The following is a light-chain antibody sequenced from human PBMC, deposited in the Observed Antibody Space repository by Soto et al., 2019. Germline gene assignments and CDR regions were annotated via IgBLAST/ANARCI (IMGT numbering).Light chain of an antibody. CDR2: GAS. V-gene: IGKV3-15*01. CDR3: QQYGSSIQT. CDR1: QSVSSN. Sequence: VMTQSPATLSVSPGERATLSCRASQSVSSNLAWYQQKPGQAPRLLIYGASTRATGIPARFSGSGSGTEFTLTISRLEPEDFAVYYCQQYGSSIQTSGQGTKVDI. J-gene: IGKJ1*01.